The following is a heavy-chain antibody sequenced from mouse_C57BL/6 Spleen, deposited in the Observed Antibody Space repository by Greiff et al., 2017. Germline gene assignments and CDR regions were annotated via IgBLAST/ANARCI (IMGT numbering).Heavy chain of an antibody. CDR2: INPSSGYT. CDR3: ARSMVTLRYFDY. Sequence: VQVVESGAELAKPGASVKLSCKASGYTFTSYWMNWVKQRPGQGLEWIGYINPSSGYTKYNQKFKDKATLTADKSSSTAYMQLSSLTYEDSAVYYCARSMVTLRYFDYWGQGTTLTVSS. D-gene: IGHD2-1*01. J-gene: IGHJ2*01. CDR1: GYTFTSYW. V-gene: IGHV1-7*01.